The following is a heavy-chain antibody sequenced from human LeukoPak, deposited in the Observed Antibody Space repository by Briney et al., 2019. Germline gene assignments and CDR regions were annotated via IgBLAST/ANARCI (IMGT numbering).Heavy chain of an antibody. CDR3: TTAPGFWSGYYTSSGDY. Sequence: GGSLRLSCAASGFTFSNAWMSWVRQAPGKGLEWVGRIKSKTDGGTADYAGPVKGRFTISRDDSKNTLYLQMNSLKAGDTAVYYCTTAPGFWSGYYTSSGDYWGQGSLVTVSS. D-gene: IGHD3-3*01. CDR2: IKSKTDGGTA. J-gene: IGHJ4*02. V-gene: IGHV3-15*01. CDR1: GFTFSNAW.